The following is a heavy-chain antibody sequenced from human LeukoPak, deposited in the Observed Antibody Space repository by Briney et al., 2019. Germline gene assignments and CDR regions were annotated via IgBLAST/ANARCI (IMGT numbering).Heavy chain of an antibody. V-gene: IGHV3-11*01. CDR1: GFTFSDCY. CDR2: ISSSGSTI. D-gene: IGHD3-16*01. J-gene: IGHJ4*02. CDR3: ARVVITFGGVTYIPADY. Sequence: GGSLRLSCAASGFTFSDCYMSWIRQAPGKGLEWVSYISSSGSTIYYADSVKGRFTISRDNAKNSLYLQMNSLRAEDTAVYYCARVVITFGGVTYIPADYWGQGTLVTVSS.